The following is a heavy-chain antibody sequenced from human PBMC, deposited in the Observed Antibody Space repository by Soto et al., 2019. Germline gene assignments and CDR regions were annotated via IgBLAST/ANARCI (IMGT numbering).Heavy chain of an antibody. Sequence: EVQLVESGGGVLRPGGSLRLSCAASGFTFDDYGMSWARQAPGKGLEWVSGVNWNGGSTGYADAVKGRFTISRDNDKNSLYLQMTSLRAEDTAFYYCVRGASLNFDYWGQGTLVTVSS. D-gene: IGHD1-26*01. J-gene: IGHJ4*02. CDR2: VNWNGGST. V-gene: IGHV3-20*04. CDR1: GFTFDDYG. CDR3: VRGASLNFDY.